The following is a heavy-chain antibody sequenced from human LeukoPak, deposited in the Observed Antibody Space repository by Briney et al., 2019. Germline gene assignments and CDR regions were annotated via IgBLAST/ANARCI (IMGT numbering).Heavy chain of an antibody. CDR1: DYSISSGYGYY. J-gene: IGHJ4*02. Sequence: SETLSLTCTVSDYSISSGYGYYWGWIRQPPGKGLEWIGNIYHSGITYYNHFSSSLKSEVTISIDTSKIQFSLRLTSVTAADTAVYFCATLVSTRYYFDYWGQGTLVTVSS. CDR3: ATLVSTRYYFDY. D-gene: IGHD5/OR15-5a*01. CDR2: IYHSGIT. V-gene: IGHV4-38-2*02.